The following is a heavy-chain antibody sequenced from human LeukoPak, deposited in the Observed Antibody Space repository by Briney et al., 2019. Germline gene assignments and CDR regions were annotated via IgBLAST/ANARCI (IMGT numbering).Heavy chain of an antibody. CDR3: ARETKSLRYCSSTSCYALDP. CDR1: GGSISSSNW. J-gene: IGHJ5*02. Sequence: PSGTLSLTCAVSGGSISSSNWWNWVRQPPGRGLEWIGEIYHSGTTNYNPSLKSRVTISVDKSKNQFSLNLSSVTAADTAVYYCARETKSLRYCSSTSCYALDPWGQGTLVTVSS. CDR2: IYHSGTT. D-gene: IGHD2-2*01. V-gene: IGHV4-4*02.